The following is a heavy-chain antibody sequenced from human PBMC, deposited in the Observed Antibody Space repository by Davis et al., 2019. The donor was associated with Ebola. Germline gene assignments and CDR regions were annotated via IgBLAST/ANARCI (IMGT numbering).Heavy chain of an antibody. Sequence: GGSLRLSCETSGFIFRNYVMSWVRQAPGKGLEWVSTFGTGGDTYYADSVKGRFTISRDNSKNTLYLQMNSLRAEDTAVYYCAKGLKSYYYDSSGSSFYYYFGMDVWGKGTTVTVSS. CDR3: AKGLKSYYYDSSGSSFYYYFGMDV. D-gene: IGHD3-22*01. CDR1: GFIFRNYV. CDR2: FGTGGDT. J-gene: IGHJ6*04. V-gene: IGHV3-23*01.